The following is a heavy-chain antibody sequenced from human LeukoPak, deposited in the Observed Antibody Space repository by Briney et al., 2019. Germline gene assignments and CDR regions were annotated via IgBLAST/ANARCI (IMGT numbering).Heavy chain of an antibody. CDR1: GFTFSSYE. CDR2: ISSSGSTI. CDR3: AREVVRGVIDY. J-gene: IGHJ4*02. Sequence: GGSLRLSCAASGFTFSSYEMNWVRQASGKGLEWVSYISSSGSTIYYADSVKGRFTISRDNAKNSLYLQMNSLRAEDTAVYYCAREVVRGVIDYWGQGTLVTVSS. D-gene: IGHD3-10*01. V-gene: IGHV3-48*03.